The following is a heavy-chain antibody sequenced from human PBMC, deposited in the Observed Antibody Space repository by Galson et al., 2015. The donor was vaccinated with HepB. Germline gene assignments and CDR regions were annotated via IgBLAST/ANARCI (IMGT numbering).Heavy chain of an antibody. V-gene: IGHV3-11*06. CDR2: ISSSSSYT. CDR3: ARVRFLEWLLPTFDY. J-gene: IGHJ4*02. CDR1: GFTFSDYY. Sequence: SLRLSCAASGFTFSDYYMSWIRQAPGKGLEWVSYISSSSSYTNYADSVKGRFTISRDNAKNSLYLQMNSLRAEDTAVYYCARVRFLEWLLPTFDYWGQGTLVTVSS. D-gene: IGHD3-3*01.